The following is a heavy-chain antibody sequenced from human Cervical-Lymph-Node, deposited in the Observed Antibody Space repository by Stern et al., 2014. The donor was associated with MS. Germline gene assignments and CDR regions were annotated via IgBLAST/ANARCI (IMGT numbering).Heavy chain of an antibody. V-gene: IGHV1-18*01. CDR3: ARDPGGYFHGMDV. D-gene: IGHD3-10*01. Sequence: VQLLESGAEVKKPGASVKVSCKTSGYTFSTYGITWVRQAPGQGPEWMGWISGHNGNTNFAERFQGRLTMTTDTSTRTAYMELRSLRYDDTAVYFCARDPGGYFHGMDVWGQGTRSPSP. CDR1: GYTFSTYG. CDR2: ISGHNGNT. J-gene: IGHJ6*02.